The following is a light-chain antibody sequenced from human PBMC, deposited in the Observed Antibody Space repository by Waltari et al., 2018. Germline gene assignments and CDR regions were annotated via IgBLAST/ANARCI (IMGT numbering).Light chain of an antibody. CDR2: RDT. Sequence: SYELTQPPSVSVSPGQTARITCSGDALPNAFTSWYQQKPGQAPLLLMYRDTERPSVIPERFSGSTSGTIVTLTITGVQAEDEVDYYCQSTDSSGDFVVFGGGTRLTVL. V-gene: IGLV3-25*03. CDR3: QSTDSSGDFVV. J-gene: IGLJ2*01. CDR1: ALPNAF.